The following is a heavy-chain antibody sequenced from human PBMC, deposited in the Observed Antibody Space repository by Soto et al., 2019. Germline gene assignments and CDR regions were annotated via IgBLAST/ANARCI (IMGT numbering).Heavy chain of an antibody. Sequence: EVQLVESGGGLVQPGGSLRLSCAASGFTFSSYWMHWVRQAPGKGLVWVSRINRDGSSTSYADSVKGRFTISRDNDKNALYLGMNSRRAEDTAVYYCARVEDSGYDWYYASWGQGTLVTVSS. CDR2: INRDGSST. CDR1: GFTFSSYW. D-gene: IGHD5-12*01. V-gene: IGHV3-74*01. CDR3: ARVEDSGYDWYYAS. J-gene: IGHJ5*02.